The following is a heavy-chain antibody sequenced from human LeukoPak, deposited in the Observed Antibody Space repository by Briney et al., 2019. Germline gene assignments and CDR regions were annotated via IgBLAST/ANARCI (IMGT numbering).Heavy chain of an antibody. CDR1: GFTFSDFW. Sequence: GGSLRLSCAASGFTFSDFWMHWVRQAPGKGLVWVSRINSGGTVTNYADSVKGRLTISRDNAKNTLYLQMNSLRAEDTAVYYCARVQKGIAAAGTGGGWFEPWGQGTLVTVS. D-gene: IGHD6-13*01. V-gene: IGHV3-74*01. J-gene: IGHJ5*02. CDR2: INSGGTVT. CDR3: ARVQKGIAAAGTGGGWFEP.